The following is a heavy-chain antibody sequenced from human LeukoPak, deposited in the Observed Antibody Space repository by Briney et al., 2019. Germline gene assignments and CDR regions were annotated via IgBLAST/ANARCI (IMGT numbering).Heavy chain of an antibody. D-gene: IGHD3-9*01. CDR1: GYTFTSYA. J-gene: IGHJ5*02. CDR3: ARDRTQYDILTGYYTGWFDP. V-gene: IGHV7-4-1*02. Sequence: ASVKVSCKASGYTFTSYAMNWVRQAPGQGLEWMGWINTNTGNPTYAQGFTGRFVFSLDTSVSTAYLQISSLKAEDTAVYYCARDRTQYDILTGYYTGWFDPWGQGALVTVSS. CDR2: INTNTGNP.